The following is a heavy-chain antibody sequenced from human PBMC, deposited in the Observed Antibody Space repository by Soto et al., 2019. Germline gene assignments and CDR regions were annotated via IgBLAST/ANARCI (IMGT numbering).Heavy chain of an antibody. CDR2: ISYDGSNK. J-gene: IGHJ6*02. CDR3: ASTYSSSWYYYYYYGMDV. D-gene: IGHD6-13*01. Sequence: GGSLRLSCADSGFTFSSYAMHWVRQAPGNGLERGAVISYDGSNKYYADSVKGRFTISRDNPKNTLYLQMNSLRAEDTAVYYCASTYSSSWYYYYYYGMDVWGQGTTVPVSS. CDR1: GFTFSSYA. V-gene: IGHV3-30-3*01.